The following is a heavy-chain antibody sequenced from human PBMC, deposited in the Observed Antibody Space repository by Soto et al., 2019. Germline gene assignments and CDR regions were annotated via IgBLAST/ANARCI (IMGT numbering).Heavy chain of an antibody. CDR3: ANLAATVVTLSIVDY. CDR2: ISGSGGST. CDR1: GGSFSGYY. D-gene: IGHD4-17*01. Sequence: ETLSLTCAVYGGSFSGYYWSWIRQPPGKGLEWVSAISGSGGSTYYADSVKGRFTISRDNSKNTLYLQMNSLRAEDTAVYYCANLAATVVTLSIVDYWGQGTLVTVSS. V-gene: IGHV3-23*01. J-gene: IGHJ4*02.